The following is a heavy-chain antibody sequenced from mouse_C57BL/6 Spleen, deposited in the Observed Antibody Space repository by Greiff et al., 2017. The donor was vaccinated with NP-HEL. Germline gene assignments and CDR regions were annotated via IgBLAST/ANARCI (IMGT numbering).Heavy chain of an antibody. Sequence: QVQLQQSGTELVKPGASVKLSCKASGYTFTSYWMHWVKQRPGQGLEWIGNINPSNGGTNYNEKFKSKATLTVDKSSSTAYMQLSSLTSEDSAVYYCAREGGTWRYFDVWGTGTTVTVSS. CDR2: INPSNGGT. CDR1: GYTFTSYW. D-gene: IGHD3-3*01. V-gene: IGHV1-53*01. CDR3: AREGGTWRYFDV. J-gene: IGHJ1*03.